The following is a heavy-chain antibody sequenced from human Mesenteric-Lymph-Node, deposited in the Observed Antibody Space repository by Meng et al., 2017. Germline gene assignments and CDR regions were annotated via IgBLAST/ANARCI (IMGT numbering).Heavy chain of an antibody. CDR2: ISSPGGTI. J-gene: IGHJ4*02. CDR3: ARSGPYSSGSNILFDF. Sequence: GESLKISCAAFGFIFSNYEMNWVRQAPGKGLEWVSYISSPGGTISYADSVMGRFTISRDNAKNSLYLQMNSLSAEDTAVYYCARSGPYSSGSNILFDFWGQGSLVTVSS. V-gene: IGHV3-48*03. CDR1: GFIFSNYE. D-gene: IGHD3-10*01.